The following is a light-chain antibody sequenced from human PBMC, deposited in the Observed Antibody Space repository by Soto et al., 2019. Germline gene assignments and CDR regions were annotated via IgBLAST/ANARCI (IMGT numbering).Light chain of an antibody. V-gene: IGLV2-14*01. CDR2: EVT. J-gene: IGLJ3*02. Sequence: QSVLTQPASVSGSPGQSITISCTGTSSDVGGYNYVSWYQQHPGQVPKLTIYEVTNRPSGVSSRFSGSKSGNTASLTISGLQAEDEADYSCSSYTNSDTWVFGGGTKLTVL. CDR1: SSDVGGYNY. CDR3: SSYTNSDTWV.